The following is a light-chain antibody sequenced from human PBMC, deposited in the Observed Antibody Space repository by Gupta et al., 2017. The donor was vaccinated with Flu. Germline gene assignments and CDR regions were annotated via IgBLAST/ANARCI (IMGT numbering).Light chain of an antibody. CDR3: QTWGTGIVV. CDR2: VNSDSSH. CDR1: SRHSNYA. V-gene: IGLV4-69*01. J-gene: IGLJ2*01. Sequence: QPVLTQSPSASASLGTSVKLTCTLSSRHSNYAIAWHQQQHEKGPRYLMKVNSDSSHTKGDGIPDRFSGSSSGAERYLTMSSLLSGDEADYYCQTWGTGIVVFGGGTELTVL.